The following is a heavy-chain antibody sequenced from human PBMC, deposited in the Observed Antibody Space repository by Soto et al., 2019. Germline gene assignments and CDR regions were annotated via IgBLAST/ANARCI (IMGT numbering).Heavy chain of an antibody. V-gene: IGHV1-69*06. CDR2: IIPIFGTA. D-gene: IGHD3-22*01. Sequence: VASVKVSCKASGGTFSSYAISWVRQAPGQGLEWMGGIIPIFGTANYAQKFQGRVTITADKSTSTAYMELSSLRSEDTAVYYCARGGDSSGYSYNWFDPWGQGTLVTVS. J-gene: IGHJ5*02. CDR3: ARGGDSSGYSYNWFDP. CDR1: GGTFSSYA.